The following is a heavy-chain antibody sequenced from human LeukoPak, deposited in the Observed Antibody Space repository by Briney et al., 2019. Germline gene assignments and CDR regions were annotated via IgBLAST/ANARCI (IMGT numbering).Heavy chain of an antibody. CDR2: ISGSGGRT. V-gene: IGHV3-23*01. CDR1: GFTLSSYG. D-gene: IGHD3-22*01. CDR3: GKASSGYYSAILD. J-gene: IGHJ4*02. Sequence: GGSLRLSCAASGFTLSSYGMSWVRQAPGKGLEWVSTISGSGGRTYYADSVKGRFTISRDNAKNSLYLQMNSLREEDTALYYCGKASSGYYSAILDWGQGTLVTVSS.